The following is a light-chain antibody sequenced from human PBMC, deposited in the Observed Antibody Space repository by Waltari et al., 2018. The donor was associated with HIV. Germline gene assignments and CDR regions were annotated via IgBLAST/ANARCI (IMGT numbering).Light chain of an antibody. Sequence: QSVLTQPPSASGTPGQRVTISCSGSSSHLGTNYVYWYQPPPGTAPKLLIYTNNQRPSGVPDRFSGSKSGTSASLAISGLRSEDEADYYCAAWNDNLSGYVFGTGTKVTV. CDR1: SSHLGTNY. CDR2: TNN. V-gene: IGLV1-47*01. CDR3: AAWNDNLSGYV. J-gene: IGLJ1*01.